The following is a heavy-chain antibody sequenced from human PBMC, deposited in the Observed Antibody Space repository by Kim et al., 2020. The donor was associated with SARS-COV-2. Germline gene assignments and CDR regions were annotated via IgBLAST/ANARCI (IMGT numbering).Heavy chain of an antibody. V-gene: IGHV3-30*18. D-gene: IGHD5-18*01. Sequence: GGSLRLSCAASGFTFSSYGMHWVHQAPGKGLEWVAVISYDGSNKYYADSVKGRFTISRDNSKNTLYLQMNSLRAEDTAVYYCAKAQWIQLWLGFDYWGQGTLVTVSS. J-gene: IGHJ4*02. CDR3: AKAQWIQLWLGFDY. CDR2: ISYDGSNK. CDR1: GFTFSSYG.